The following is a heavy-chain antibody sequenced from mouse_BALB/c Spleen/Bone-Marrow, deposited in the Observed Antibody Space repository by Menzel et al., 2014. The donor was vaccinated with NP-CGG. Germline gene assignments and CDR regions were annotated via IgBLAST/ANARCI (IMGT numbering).Heavy chain of an antibody. V-gene: IGHV1S135*01. CDR3: ARSRDVGYFDY. D-gene: IGHD3-3*01. J-gene: IGHJ2*01. CDR2: IDPYNGGT. CDR1: GYAFTSYN. Sequence: EVKLVEPGPELVKPGASVKVSCKASGYAFTSYNMFWVKQSHGKSLEWIGYIDPYNGGTSYNQKFKGKATLTVDKSSSTAYMHLSSLTSEDSAVYYCARSRDVGYFDYWGQGTTLTVSS.